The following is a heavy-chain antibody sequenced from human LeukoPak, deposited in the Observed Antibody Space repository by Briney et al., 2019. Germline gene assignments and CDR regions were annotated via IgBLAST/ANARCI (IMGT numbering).Heavy chain of an antibody. V-gene: IGHV4-30-4*01. J-gene: IGHJ4*02. D-gene: IGHD2-2*01. CDR2: IYYSGST. CDR1: GGSISSGDYY. CDR3: ARTLPYQLLSFDY. Sequence: NPSQTLSPTCTVSGGSISSGDYYWSWIRQPPGKGLEWIGYIYYSGSTYYNPSLKSRVTISVDTSKNQFSLKLSSVTAADTAVYYCARTLPYQLLSFDYWGQGTLVTVSS.